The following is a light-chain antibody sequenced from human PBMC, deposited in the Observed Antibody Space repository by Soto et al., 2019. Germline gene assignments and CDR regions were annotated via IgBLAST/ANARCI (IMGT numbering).Light chain of an antibody. J-gene: IGKJ5*01. CDR1: QGIRNY. CDR2: AAS. V-gene: IGKV1-27*01. CDR3: QKHNSAPIT. Sequence: QVTQSPYSLSASVGDRVTITCRASQGIRNYLAWYQQRPGKVPKLLIYAASTLQSGVPSRFSGSGSGTDFTLTISSLQPEDIATYYCQKHNSAPITFGQGTDWRL.